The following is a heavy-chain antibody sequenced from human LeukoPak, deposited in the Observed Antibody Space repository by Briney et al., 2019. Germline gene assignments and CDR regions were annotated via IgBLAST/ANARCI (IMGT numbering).Heavy chain of an antibody. J-gene: IGHJ4*02. CDR2: VYYSGST. CDR3: ARERGEDGYNYQAY. D-gene: IGHD5-24*01. CDR1: GDSIIIYY. Sequence: PSETLSLTCTVSGDSIIIYYWSWIRHPPGKGLEWVGYVYYSGSTTYSPSLKSRVTISIDTSKNQFSLKLSSVTAADTAVYYCARERGEDGYNYQAYWGQGTLVTVSS. V-gene: IGHV4-59*01.